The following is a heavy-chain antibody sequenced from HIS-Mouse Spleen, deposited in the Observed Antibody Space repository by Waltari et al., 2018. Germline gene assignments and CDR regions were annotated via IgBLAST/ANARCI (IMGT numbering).Heavy chain of an antibody. CDR3: AREIPYSSSWYDWYFDL. Sequence: QLHLQESGPGLVKPSETLSLSCTVSGGSISSSSYYWGWIRQPPGKGLEWIGRIYYSGRTYYNPSLKSRVTISVDTSKNQFSLKLSSVTAADTAVYYCAREIPYSSSWYDWYFDLWGRGTLVTVSS. CDR2: IYYSGRT. D-gene: IGHD6-13*01. CDR1: GGSISSSSYY. V-gene: IGHV4-39*07. J-gene: IGHJ2*01.